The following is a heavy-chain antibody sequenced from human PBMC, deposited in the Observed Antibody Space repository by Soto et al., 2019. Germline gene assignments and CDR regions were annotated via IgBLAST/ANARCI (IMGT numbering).Heavy chain of an antibody. Sequence: SETLSLTCTVSGGSISSYYWSWIRQPPGKGLEWIGYIYYSGSTNYNPSLKSRVTISVDTSKNQFSLKLSSVTAVDTAVYYCARAPDYGGTKDPHFDYWGQGTLVTVSS. CDR3: ARAPDYGGTKDPHFDY. J-gene: IGHJ4*02. CDR1: GGSISSYY. V-gene: IGHV4-59*01. CDR2: IYYSGST. D-gene: IGHD4-17*01.